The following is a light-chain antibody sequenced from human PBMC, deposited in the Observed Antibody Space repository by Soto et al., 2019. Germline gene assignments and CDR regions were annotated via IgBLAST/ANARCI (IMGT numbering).Light chain of an antibody. V-gene: IGLV3-21*02. CDR3: QVWDTSGDHRGV. J-gene: IGLJ3*02. CDR1: HPGTEN. CDR2: DGT. Sequence: SYELTQVPSVSVDPGQTATITCGGSHPGTENVHWYRQRPGQAPLLVLYDGTERPSGIPRRFSGSNSGNTATLTISRVEAGDEAEYYCQVWDTSGDHRGVFGGGTKLTVL.